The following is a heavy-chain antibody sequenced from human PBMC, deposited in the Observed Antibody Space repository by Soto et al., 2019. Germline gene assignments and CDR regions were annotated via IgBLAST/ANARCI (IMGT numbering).Heavy chain of an antibody. CDR1: GFTFSSYA. J-gene: IGHJ6*02. CDR2: ISYDGSNK. V-gene: IGHV3-30-3*01. D-gene: IGHD2-15*01. CDR3: ARDSGCSGGSCFVYYYYGMDV. Sequence: GGSLRLSCAASGFTFSSYAMHWVRQAPGKGLEWVAVISYDGSNKYYADSVKGRFTISRDNSKNTLYLQMNSLRAEDTAVYYCARDSGCSGGSCFVYYYYGMDVWGQGTTVTVSS.